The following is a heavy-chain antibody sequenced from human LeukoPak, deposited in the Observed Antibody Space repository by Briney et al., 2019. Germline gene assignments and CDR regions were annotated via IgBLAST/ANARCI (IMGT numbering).Heavy chain of an antibody. CDR2: IWYGGNNK. J-gene: IGHJ4*02. V-gene: IGHV3-30*02. CDR3: AKVANPYCSSTSCYTDY. CDR1: GFTFSSYG. Sequence: GGSLRLSCAASGFTFSSYGMHWVRQAPGKGLEWVAVIWYGGNNKYYADSVKGRFTISRDNPKNTLYLQMNSLNTEDTAVYYCAKVANPYCSSTSCYTDYWGQGTLVTVSS. D-gene: IGHD2-2*02.